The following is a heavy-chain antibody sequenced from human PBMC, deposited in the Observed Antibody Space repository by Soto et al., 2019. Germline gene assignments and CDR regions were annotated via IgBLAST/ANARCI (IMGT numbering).Heavy chain of an antibody. V-gene: IGHV1-18*01. CDR1: GYSFTSYG. J-gene: IGHJ4*02. CDR3: ARGRYGDY. Sequence: QVHLVQSGAEVRKPGASVKVSCKGSGYSFTSYGIAWVRQAPGQGLEWVGWISAHNDNTNYAQKVQGRVTVTRDTSTSTAYMELRNLRSDDTALYYCARGRYGDYWGQGALVTVSS. D-gene: IGHD1-1*01. CDR2: ISAHNDNT.